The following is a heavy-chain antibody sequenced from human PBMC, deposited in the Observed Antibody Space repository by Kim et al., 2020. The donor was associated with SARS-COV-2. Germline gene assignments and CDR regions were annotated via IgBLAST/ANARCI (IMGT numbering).Heavy chain of an antibody. CDR3: ARESWDSMTMVRGVIINVGGAFDI. Sequence: ASVKVSCKASGYTFTSYAMNWVRQAPGQGLEWMGWINTNTGNPTYAQGFTGRFVFSLDTSVSTAYLQISSLKAEDTAVYYCARESWDSMTMVRGVIINVGGAFDIWGQGTMVTVSS. CDR1: GYTFTSYA. J-gene: IGHJ3*02. CDR2: INTNTGNP. V-gene: IGHV7-4-1*02. D-gene: IGHD3-10*01.